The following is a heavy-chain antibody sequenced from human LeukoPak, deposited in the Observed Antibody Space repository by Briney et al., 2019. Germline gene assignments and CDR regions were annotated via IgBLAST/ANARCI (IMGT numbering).Heavy chain of an antibody. CDR1: RFTFSSYA. Sequence: GGSLRLSCAASRFTFSSYAMHWVRQAPGKGLEWVAVISYDGSNKYYADSVKGRFTISRDNSKNTLYLQMNSLGAEDTAVYYCAKDGSMIDPPGYFDYWGQGTLVTVSS. V-gene: IGHV3-30-3*01. J-gene: IGHJ4*02. CDR3: AKDGSMIDPPGYFDY. CDR2: ISYDGSNK. D-gene: IGHD2/OR15-2a*01.